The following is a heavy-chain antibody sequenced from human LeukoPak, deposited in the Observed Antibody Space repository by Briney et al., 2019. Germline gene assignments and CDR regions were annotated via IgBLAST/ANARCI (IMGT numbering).Heavy chain of an antibody. CDR2: INPNSGGT. Sequence: ASVKVSCKASGYTFTGYYMHWVRQAPGQGLEWMGRINPNSGGTNYAQKFQGRVTMTRDTSISTAYMELSRLRSDDTAVYYCARLSYGMLFPAFWGQGPLVTVSS. J-gene: IGHJ4*02. CDR3: ARLSYGMLFPAF. V-gene: IGHV1-2*06. D-gene: IGHD2-8*01. CDR1: GYTFTGYY.